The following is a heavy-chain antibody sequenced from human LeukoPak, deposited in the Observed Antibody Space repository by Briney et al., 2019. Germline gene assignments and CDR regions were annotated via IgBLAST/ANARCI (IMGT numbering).Heavy chain of an antibody. V-gene: IGHV3-7*01. CDR2: IKQDGSEK. CDR1: GFTFSTYW. D-gene: IGHD1-26*01. CDR3: ARDSYSGSQLDC. J-gene: IGHJ4*02. Sequence: GGSLRLSCAASGFTFSTYWMTWVRQAPGKGLEWVANIKQDGSEKYFVDSVRGRFTISRDNANNSLYLQMNSLRAEDTAVYYCARDSYSGSQLDCWGQGTLVTVSS.